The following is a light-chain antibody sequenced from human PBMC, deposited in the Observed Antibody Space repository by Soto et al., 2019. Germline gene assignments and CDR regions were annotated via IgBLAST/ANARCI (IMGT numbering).Light chain of an antibody. Sequence: QSALTQPPSASGSPGQSVTISCTGTSGDVGGYNYVSWYQQHPGKAPKLVIFEVNKRPSGVPDRFSGSKSGNMASLTVSGLQTEDEADYYCNSYAGSNSFVFGTGTKVTVL. CDR2: EVN. CDR1: SGDVGGYNY. CDR3: NSYAGSNSFV. J-gene: IGLJ1*01. V-gene: IGLV2-8*01.